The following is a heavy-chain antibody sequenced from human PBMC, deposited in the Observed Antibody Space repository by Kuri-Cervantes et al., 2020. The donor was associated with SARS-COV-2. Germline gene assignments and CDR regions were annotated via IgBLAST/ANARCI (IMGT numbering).Heavy chain of an antibody. CDR3: ASLVLRYFDWLLPEIDY. CDR2: IYYSGST. Sequence: SETLSLTCTVSGGSISSYYWSWIRQPPGKGLEWIGSIYYSGSTYYNPSLKSRVTISVDTSKNQFSLKLSSVTAADTAVYYCASLVLRYFDWLLPEIDYWGQGTLVTFSS. D-gene: IGHD3-9*01. V-gene: IGHV4-59*05. CDR1: GGSISSYY. J-gene: IGHJ4*02.